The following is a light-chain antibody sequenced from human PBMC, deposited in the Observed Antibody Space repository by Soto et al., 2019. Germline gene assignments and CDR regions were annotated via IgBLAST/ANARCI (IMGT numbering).Light chain of an antibody. CDR1: QSVSSY. Sequence: EIVLTQSPATLSLSPGERATLSCRASQSVSSYLAWYQQKPGQAPRLLIYDASNRATGIPARFSGSGSGTDFILTISSLEPEDFVVYYCQQRSNWSLTFGGGTKVEIK. J-gene: IGKJ4*01. CDR3: QQRSNWSLT. V-gene: IGKV3-11*01. CDR2: DAS.